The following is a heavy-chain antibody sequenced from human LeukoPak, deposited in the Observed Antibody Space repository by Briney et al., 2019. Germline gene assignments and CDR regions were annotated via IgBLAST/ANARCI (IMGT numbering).Heavy chain of an antibody. D-gene: IGHD2-21*01. V-gene: IGHV3-7*01. CDR1: GFTFSRYW. CDR3: VRVGFSDEGFDH. CDR2: IKPDGSQE. J-gene: IGHJ4*02. Sequence: PGGSLRLSCAGSGFTFSRYWMTWVRQAPGKGLEWMANIKPDGSQENYVDSAKGRFTISRDNAKESLFLQMNSLRDEDTAVYYCVRVGFSDEGFDHWGQGTLVTVS.